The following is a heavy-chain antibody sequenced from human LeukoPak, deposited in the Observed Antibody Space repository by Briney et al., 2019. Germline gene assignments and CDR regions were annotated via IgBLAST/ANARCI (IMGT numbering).Heavy chain of an antibody. CDR1: GYTFTSYG. CDR3: ARVPMVRGVITYYFDY. Sequence: ASVKVSCTASGYTFTSYGISWVRQAPGQGLEWMGWISAYNGNTNYAQKLQGRVTMTTDTSTSTAYMELRSLRSDDTAVYYCARVPMVRGVITYYFDYWGQGTLVTVSS. CDR2: ISAYNGNT. V-gene: IGHV1-18*01. J-gene: IGHJ4*02. D-gene: IGHD3-10*01.